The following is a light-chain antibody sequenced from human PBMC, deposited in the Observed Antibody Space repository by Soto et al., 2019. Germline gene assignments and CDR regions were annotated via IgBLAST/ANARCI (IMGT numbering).Light chain of an antibody. CDR2: EAS. Sequence: DIQMTNSPSSVSASLLDIVTLTFRASQGISRWLAWYQQKPGQAPKLLIYEASILQSGVPSRFSGSGSGTDFTLTINCLQPEDFATYYCQQTNAFPITFGQGTRLEI. CDR3: QQTNAFPIT. CDR1: QGISRW. V-gene: IGKV1-12*01. J-gene: IGKJ5*01.